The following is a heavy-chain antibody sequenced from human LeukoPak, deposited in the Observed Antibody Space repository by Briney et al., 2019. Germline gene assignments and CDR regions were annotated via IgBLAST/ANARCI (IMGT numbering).Heavy chain of an antibody. J-gene: IGHJ4*02. D-gene: IGHD6-13*01. CDR3: VRVPAAGTGPDY. V-gene: IGHV4-39*01. Sequence: SETLSLTCTVSGGSISSSSYYWGWIRQPPGKGLEWIGSIYYSGSTYYNPSLKSRVTISVDTSKNQFSLRLSSVTAADTAVYYCVRVPAAGTGPDYWGQGTLVTVSS. CDR2: IYYSGST. CDR1: GGSISSSSYY.